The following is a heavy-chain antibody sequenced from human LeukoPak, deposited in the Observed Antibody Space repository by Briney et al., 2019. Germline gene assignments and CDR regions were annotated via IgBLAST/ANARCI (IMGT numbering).Heavy chain of an antibody. J-gene: IGHJ4*02. CDR1: GFTFSSYG. Sequence: GGSLRLSCAASGFTFSSYGMHWVRQAPGKGLEWVAFIRYDGSNKYYADSVKGRFTISRDNSKNTLYLQMNSLRAEDTAVYYCAKDRSPYSGSYYADYWGQGTLVTVSS. V-gene: IGHV3-30*02. CDR3: AKDRSPYSGSYYADY. CDR2: IRYDGSNK. D-gene: IGHD1-26*01.